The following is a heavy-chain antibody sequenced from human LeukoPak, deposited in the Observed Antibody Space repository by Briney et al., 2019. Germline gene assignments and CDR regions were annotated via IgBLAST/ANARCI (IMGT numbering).Heavy chain of an antibody. Sequence: GASVKVPCKASGCTFTSDYIHWVRQAPGQGLEWLGIINPSGGRTTYGQNFQGRVTMTRDTSTSTVYMELSSLRSEDTAVYYCARGSRFLDYWGQGTLVTVSS. J-gene: IGHJ4*02. CDR2: INPSGGRT. CDR3: ARGSRFLDY. CDR1: GCTFTSDY. D-gene: IGHD3-3*01. V-gene: IGHV1-46*01.